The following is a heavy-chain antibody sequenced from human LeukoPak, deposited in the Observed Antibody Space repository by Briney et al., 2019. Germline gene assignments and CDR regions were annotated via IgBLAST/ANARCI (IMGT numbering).Heavy chain of an antibody. Sequence: GGSLRLSCAASGFTFSNAWMSWVRQAPGKGLEWVGRIKSKTDGGTTDYAAPVKGRFTISRDDSKNTLYLQMNSLRAEDTAVYYCANQQGYCSGGSCYYFDYWGQGILVTVSS. V-gene: IGHV3-15*01. CDR1: GFTFSNAW. J-gene: IGHJ4*02. D-gene: IGHD2-15*01. CDR2: IKSKTDGGTT. CDR3: ANQQGYCSGGSCYYFDY.